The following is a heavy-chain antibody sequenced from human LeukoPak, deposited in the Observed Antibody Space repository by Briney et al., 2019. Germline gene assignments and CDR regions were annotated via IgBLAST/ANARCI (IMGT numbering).Heavy chain of an antibody. V-gene: IGHV4-59*12. D-gene: IGHD1-26*01. CDR1: GGSISSYY. Sequence: SETLSLTCTVSGGSISSYYWSWIRQPSGKGLEWLGYIYYSGSTNYNPSLKSRVTISVDASKNQFSLKRSSVTAADTAVYYCARATPPRELAWFDPWGQGTLVTVSS. CDR2: IYYSGST. J-gene: IGHJ5*02. CDR3: ARATPPRELAWFDP.